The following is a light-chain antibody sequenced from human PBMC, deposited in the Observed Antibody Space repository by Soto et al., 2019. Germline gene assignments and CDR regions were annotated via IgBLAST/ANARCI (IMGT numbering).Light chain of an antibody. CDR3: QQYGSSPQT. CDR2: AAS. V-gene: IGKV3-20*01. J-gene: IGKJ1*01. CDR1: QSVSSNF. Sequence: EIVLTKSPGTLSLSPGERATLSCRASQSVSSNFLAWFQQKPGQAPRLLIYAASSRATGIPDRFSGSGSGTDFTLTISRLEPEDFAVYYCQQYGSSPQTFGQGTKVEIK.